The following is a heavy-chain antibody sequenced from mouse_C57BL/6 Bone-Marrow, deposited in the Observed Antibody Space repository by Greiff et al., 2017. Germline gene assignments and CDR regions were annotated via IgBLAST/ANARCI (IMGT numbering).Heavy chain of an antibody. V-gene: IGHV14-4*01. CDR2: IDPENGDT. D-gene: IGHD1-1*01. Sequence: EVQGVESGAELVRPGASVKLSCTASGFNIKDDYMHWVKQRPEQGLEWIGWIDPENGDTEYASKFQGKATITADTSSNTAYLQLSSLTSEDTAVYYCTTGLYGSSPYWYFDVWGTGTTVTVS. CDR3: TTGLYGSSPYWYFDV. CDR1: GFNIKDDY. J-gene: IGHJ1*03.